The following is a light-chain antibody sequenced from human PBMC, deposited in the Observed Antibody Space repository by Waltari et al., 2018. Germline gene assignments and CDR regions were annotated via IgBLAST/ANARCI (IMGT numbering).Light chain of an antibody. V-gene: IGKV3-20*01. CDR2: AAS. CDR1: QSIGTS. CDR3: QNHERLPAT. Sequence: TPSRGTLFSSPGESAPSSRRASQSIGTSLAWYQQKPGQAPRLLMYAASRRATGIPDRFSGSGSGTDFSLTISRLEPEDFAVYFCQNHERLPATFGQGTKVEIK. J-gene: IGKJ1*01.